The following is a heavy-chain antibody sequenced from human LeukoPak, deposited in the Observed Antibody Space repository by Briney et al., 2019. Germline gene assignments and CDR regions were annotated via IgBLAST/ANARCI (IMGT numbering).Heavy chain of an antibody. Sequence: GASVKVSCKASGGTFSCYAISWVRQAPGQGLEWMGGIIPIFGTANYAQKFQGRVTITADESTSTAYMELSSLRSEDTAVYYCARDKGSWSSSWSSNWFDPWGQGTLVTVSS. CDR1: GGTFSCYA. J-gene: IGHJ5*02. CDR3: ARDKGSWSSSWSSNWFDP. CDR2: IIPIFGTA. V-gene: IGHV1-69*13. D-gene: IGHD6-13*01.